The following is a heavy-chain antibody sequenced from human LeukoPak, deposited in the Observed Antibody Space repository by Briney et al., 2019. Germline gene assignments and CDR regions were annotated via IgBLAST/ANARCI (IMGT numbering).Heavy chain of an antibody. CDR2: MNPNSGNT. CDR1: GYTFTSYD. CDR3: ARLLERPYYYYYGTDV. Sequence: ASVKVSCKASGYTFTSYDINWVRQATGQGLEWMGWMNPNSGNTGYAQKFQGRVTMTRNTSISTAYMELGSLRSEDTAVYYCARLLERPYYYYYGTDVWGQGTTVTVSS. J-gene: IGHJ6*02. V-gene: IGHV1-8*01. D-gene: IGHD1-1*01.